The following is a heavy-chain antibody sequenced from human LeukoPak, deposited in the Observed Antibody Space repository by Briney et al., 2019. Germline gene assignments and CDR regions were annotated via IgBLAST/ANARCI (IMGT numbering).Heavy chain of an antibody. CDR1: GFTSSSYA. J-gene: IGHJ3*02. V-gene: IGHV3-23*01. D-gene: IGHD3-10*01. Sequence: PGGSLRLSCAASGFTSSSYAMTWVRQAPGKGLEWVSAIHGSGGTTFYADSVKGRFTISRDNSKNTLYLQMNSLRADDTAVYYCAKDITMLRGVPTAFDIWGQGTMVTVSS. CDR2: IHGSGGTT. CDR3: AKDITMLRGVPTAFDI.